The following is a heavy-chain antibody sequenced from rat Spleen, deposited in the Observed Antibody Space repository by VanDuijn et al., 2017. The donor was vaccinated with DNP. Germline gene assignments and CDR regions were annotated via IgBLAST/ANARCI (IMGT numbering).Heavy chain of an antibody. V-gene: IGHV3-1*01. J-gene: IGHJ2*01. Sequence: EVQLQESGPGLVKPSQSLSLTCSVTGYSITSNYWGWIRKFPGNKMEWMGYINYSGNTGYNPSLKSRISITRDTSKNQFFLQLNSVTTEDTATYYCARTGLYSNYVPFDYWGQGVMVTVSS. CDR2: INYSGNT. D-gene: IGHD1-2*01. CDR1: GYSITSNY. CDR3: ARTGLYSNYVPFDY.